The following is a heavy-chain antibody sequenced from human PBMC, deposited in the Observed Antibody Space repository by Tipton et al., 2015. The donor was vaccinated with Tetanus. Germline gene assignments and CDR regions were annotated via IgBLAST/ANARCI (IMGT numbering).Heavy chain of an antibody. Sequence: QLVQSGAEVKKPGESLKISCKGSGYSFTSYWIGWVRQMPGKGLEWMGIIYPGDSDTRYSPSFQGQVTISADKSISTAYLQWSSLKAADTAMYYCARHAGATVYYYYMDVWGKGTTVTVSS. V-gene: IGHV5-51*01. CDR3: ARHAGATVYYYYMDV. J-gene: IGHJ6*03. CDR1: GYSFTSYW. D-gene: IGHD1-26*01. CDR2: IYPGDSDT.